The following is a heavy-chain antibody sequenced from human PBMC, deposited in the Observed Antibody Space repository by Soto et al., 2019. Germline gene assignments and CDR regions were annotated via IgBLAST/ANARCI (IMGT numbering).Heavy chain of an antibody. D-gene: IGHD4-17*01. Sequence: PSETLSLTCTVSGGSISSGGYYWSWIRQHPGKGLEWIGYTYYSGSTYYNPSLKSRVTISVDTSKNQFSLKLSSVTAADTAVYYCAREYGDSSGSAFDIWGQGTMVTVSS. CDR1: GGSISSGGYY. CDR3: AREYGDSSGSAFDI. V-gene: IGHV4-31*03. CDR2: TYYSGST. J-gene: IGHJ3*02.